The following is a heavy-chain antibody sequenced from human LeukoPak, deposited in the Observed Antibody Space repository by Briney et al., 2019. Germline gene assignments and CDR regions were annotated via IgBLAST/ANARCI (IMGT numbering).Heavy chain of an antibody. CDR2: ISGSGGST. CDR1: GFTFSSYA. Sequence: PGGSLRLSCAAAGFTFSSYAMSWVRQAPGKGLEWVSAISGSGGSTYYADSVKGRFTISRDNSRNTLYVQMNSLRAEDTAVYYCAKDRFCSGAGCSDDFDIWGQGTMVTVSS. V-gene: IGHV3-23*01. D-gene: IGHD2-15*01. CDR3: AKDRFCSGAGCSDDFDI. J-gene: IGHJ3*02.